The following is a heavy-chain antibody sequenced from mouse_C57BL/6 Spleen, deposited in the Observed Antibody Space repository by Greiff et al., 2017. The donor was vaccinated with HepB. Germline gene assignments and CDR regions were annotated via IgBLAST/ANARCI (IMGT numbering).Heavy chain of an antibody. Sequence: QVQLQQPGAELVKPGASVKLSCKASGYTFTSYWMHWVKQRPGQGLEWIGMIHPNSGSTNYNEKFKSKATLTVDKSSSTAYMQLSSLTSEDSAVYYCARRGNYGSSYVYYFDDWGQGTTLTVSS. CDR2: IHPNSGST. V-gene: IGHV1-64*01. J-gene: IGHJ2*01. CDR1: GYTFTSYW. D-gene: IGHD1-1*01. CDR3: ARRGNYGSSYVYYFDD.